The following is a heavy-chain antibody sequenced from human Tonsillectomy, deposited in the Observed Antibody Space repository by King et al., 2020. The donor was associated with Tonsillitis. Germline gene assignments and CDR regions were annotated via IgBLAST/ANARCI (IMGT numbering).Heavy chain of an antibody. Sequence: TLKESGPTLVKPTETLTLTCTFSGFSLITSGVGVGWIRQPPGKALEWLALIYWDNDTRYSPSLKSRLTITKDTSRNKVVLTITNMDPVDTATYFCARRHSGLLVAAPIRDAFDIWGQGTMVTVSS. D-gene: IGHD5-12*01. CDR2: IYWDNDT. V-gene: IGHV2-5*02. CDR3: ARRHSGLLVAAPIRDAFDI. J-gene: IGHJ3*02. CDR1: GFSLITSGVG.